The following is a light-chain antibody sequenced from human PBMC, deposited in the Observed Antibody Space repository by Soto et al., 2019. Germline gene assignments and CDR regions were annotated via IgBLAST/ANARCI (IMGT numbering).Light chain of an antibody. CDR2: GAS. Sequence: EIVLTQSPDTLSLSPGERVTLSCRASQSVTNNYLAWYQQKGGRAPRPLFFGASIRAAGIPDRFSGSGSGTDFTLTISRLEPEDFAVYYCQQYGSSPITFGQGTRLEIK. CDR1: QSVTNNY. V-gene: IGKV3-20*01. J-gene: IGKJ5*01. CDR3: QQYGSSPIT.